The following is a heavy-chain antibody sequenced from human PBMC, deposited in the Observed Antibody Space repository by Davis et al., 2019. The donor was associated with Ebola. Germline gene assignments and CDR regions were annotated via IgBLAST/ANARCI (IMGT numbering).Heavy chain of an antibody. V-gene: IGHV4-39*01. D-gene: IGHD3-3*01. CDR2: IYYSGST. CDR3: ARQGGSYDFWKPGYYFDY. CDR1: GGSISSSSYY. Sequence: PSETLSLTCTVSGGSISSSSYYWGWIRQPPGKGLEWIGSIYYSGSTYYNPSLKSRVTISVDTSKNQFSLKLSSVTAADTAVYYCARQGGSYDFWKPGYYFDYWGQGTLVTVSS. J-gene: IGHJ4*02.